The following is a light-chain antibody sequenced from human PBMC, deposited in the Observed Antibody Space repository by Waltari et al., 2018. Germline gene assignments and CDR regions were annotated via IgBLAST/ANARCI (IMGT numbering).Light chain of an antibody. CDR2: RNN. Sequence: QSVLTQPPSASGTPGQRVTISCSGSRSNIGSNYLYWYQQPPGTAPKLLIHRNNQRPSGVPDRFSGSKSGTSASLAISGLRSEDEADYYCAAWDDSLSGRVFGGGTKVTVL. V-gene: IGLV1-47*01. J-gene: IGLJ3*02. CDR3: AAWDDSLSGRV. CDR1: RSNIGSNY.